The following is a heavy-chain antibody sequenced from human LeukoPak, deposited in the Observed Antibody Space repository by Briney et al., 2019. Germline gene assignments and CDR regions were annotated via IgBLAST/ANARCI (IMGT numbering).Heavy chain of an antibody. Sequence: QTGGSLRLSCAASGFTFSSYAMSWVRQAPGKGLEWVSAISGSGGSTYYADSVKGRFTISRDNSKNTLYLQMNSLRAEDTAVYYCAKADTAMGTFDYWGQGTLVTVSS. CDR1: GFTFSSYA. CDR3: AKADTAMGTFDY. J-gene: IGHJ4*02. D-gene: IGHD5-18*01. V-gene: IGHV3-23*01. CDR2: ISGSGGST.